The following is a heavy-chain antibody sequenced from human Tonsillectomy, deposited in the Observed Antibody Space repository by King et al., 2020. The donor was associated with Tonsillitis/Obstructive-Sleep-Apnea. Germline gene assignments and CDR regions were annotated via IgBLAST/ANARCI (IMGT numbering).Heavy chain of an antibody. Sequence: LPLQESGPGLVKPSGTLSLSCVVSGGSISSSNWWSWVRQPPVKGLEWIGEIYHSGSTNYNPSLKSRVTISVDKSKNQFSLKLSSVTAADTAVYYCARDPMVTTLSGEVKLGFDPWGQGTLVTVSS. D-gene: IGHD4-17*01. CDR1: GGSISSSNW. V-gene: IGHV4-4*02. CDR2: IYHSGST. CDR3: ARDPMVTTLSGEVKLGFDP. J-gene: IGHJ5*02.